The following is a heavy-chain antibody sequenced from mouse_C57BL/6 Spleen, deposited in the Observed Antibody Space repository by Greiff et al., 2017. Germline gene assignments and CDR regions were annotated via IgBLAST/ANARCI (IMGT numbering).Heavy chain of an antibody. CDR1: GYAFSSYW. V-gene: IGHV1-80*01. J-gene: IGHJ3*01. Sequence: VKLMESGAELVKPGASVKISCKASGYAFSSYWMNWVKQRPGKGLEWIGQIYPGDGDTNYNGKFKGKATLTADKSSSTAYMQLSSLTSEDSAVYFCARSRGGYDGYYYSWFAYWGQGTLVTVSA. CDR2: IYPGDGDT. CDR3: ARSRGGYDGYYYSWFAY. D-gene: IGHD2-3*01.